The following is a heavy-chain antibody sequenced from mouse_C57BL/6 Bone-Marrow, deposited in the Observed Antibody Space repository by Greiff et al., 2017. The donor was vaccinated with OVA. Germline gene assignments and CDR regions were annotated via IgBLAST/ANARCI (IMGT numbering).Heavy chain of an antibody. CDR3: TLRLREAWFAY. CDR1: GFNIKDDY. Sequence: VHVKQSGAELVRPGASVKLSCTASGFNIKDDYMHWVKQRPEQGLEWIGWIDPENGDTEYASKFQGKATITADTSSNTAYLQLSSLTSEDTAVYYCTLRLREAWFAYWGQGTLVTVSA. CDR2: IDPENGDT. V-gene: IGHV14-4*01. J-gene: IGHJ3*01. D-gene: IGHD3-2*02.